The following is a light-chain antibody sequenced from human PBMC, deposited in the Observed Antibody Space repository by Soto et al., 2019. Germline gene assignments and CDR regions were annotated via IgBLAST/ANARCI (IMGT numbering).Light chain of an antibody. CDR3: QQLKSYTST. CDR2: HXS. J-gene: IGKJ5*01. CDR1: RGIGGY. V-gene: IGKV1-9*01. Sequence: IHLNQFPSSLSASVGDRVTLPXRASRGIGGYLAWYQQDQGXPPKXXXDHXSTLQRGGPSRLSGSGSGTDFTLTISSLQPEDFANYYCQQLKSYTSTFGQGTRLDIK.